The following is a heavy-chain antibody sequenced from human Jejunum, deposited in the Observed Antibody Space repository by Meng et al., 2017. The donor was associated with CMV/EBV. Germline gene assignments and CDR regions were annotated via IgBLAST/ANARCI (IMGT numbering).Heavy chain of an antibody. D-gene: IGHD7-27*01. CDR3: AREAPILGAFDS. Sequence: CAASGFPVSTNYMSWVRQAPGKGLEWVSIIYAGDNTYYADSVKGRFTISTDNSKNTLYLQMNSLRAEDTAVYYCAREAPILGAFDSWGQGTLVTVSS. CDR2: IYAGDNT. CDR1: GFPVSTNY. V-gene: IGHV3-53*01. J-gene: IGHJ5*01.